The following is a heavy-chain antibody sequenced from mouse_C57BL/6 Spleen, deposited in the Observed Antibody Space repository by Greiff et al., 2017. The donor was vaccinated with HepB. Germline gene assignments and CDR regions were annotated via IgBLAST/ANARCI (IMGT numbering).Heavy chain of an antibody. CDR1: GFNIKDDY. V-gene: IGHV14-4*01. J-gene: IGHJ3*01. CDR3: TTWGGSSFWFAY. Sequence: VQLKESGAELVRPGASVKLSCTASGFNIKDDYMHWVKQRPEQGLEWIGWIDPENGDTEYASKFQGKATITADTSSNTAYLQLSSLTSEDTAVYYCTTWGGSSFWFAYWGQGTLVTVSA. CDR2: IDPENGDT. D-gene: IGHD1-1*01.